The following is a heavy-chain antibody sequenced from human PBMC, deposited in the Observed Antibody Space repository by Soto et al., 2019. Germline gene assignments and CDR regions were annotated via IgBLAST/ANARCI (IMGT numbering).Heavy chain of an antibody. CDR1: GTSVTRNY. Sequence: QMRLQESGPGLVRPSETLSLTCNVSGTSVTRNYWTWIRQPPGKGLEWIGYIFYNGNSNTNPALKSRVSMSVDTSKHQFSLEVKSVTAADTAVYYCARNRGGNSGLFDYWGLGILVSVSS. D-gene: IGHD2-21*01. CDR3: ARNRGGNSGLFDY. V-gene: IGHV4-59*02. CDR2: IFYNGNS. J-gene: IGHJ4*02.